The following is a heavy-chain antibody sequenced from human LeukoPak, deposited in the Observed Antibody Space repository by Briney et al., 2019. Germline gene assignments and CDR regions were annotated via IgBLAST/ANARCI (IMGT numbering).Heavy chain of an antibody. Sequence: GASVNVSCTASGYTFTGYNMHWVRQAPGQGLEWMGWINPNSGNTAYAQKFQGRVTMTRNTSISTAYMELSSLRSEDTAVYYCARGPTHPRSTIFGVVIKPNRNWFDPWGQGTLVTVSS. CDR1: GYTFTGYN. D-gene: IGHD3-3*01. CDR3: ARGPTHPRSTIFGVVIKPNRNWFDP. CDR2: INPNSGNT. V-gene: IGHV1-8*02. J-gene: IGHJ5*02.